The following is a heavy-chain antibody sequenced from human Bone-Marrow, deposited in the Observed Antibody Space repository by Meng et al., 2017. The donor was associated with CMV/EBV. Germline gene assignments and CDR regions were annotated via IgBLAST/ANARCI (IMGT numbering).Heavy chain of an antibody. Sequence: ASGGSIGSHNWWHWVRQPPGKGLEWIGEIYHSGSTNYNPSLKSRVIISVDKSKNDFSLRLTSVTAADTAVYYCARERGAGTFQGFDYWGHGTLVTVSS. CDR2: IYHSGST. V-gene: IGHV4-4*02. CDR3: ARERGAGTFQGFDY. D-gene: IGHD3-10*01. J-gene: IGHJ4*01. CDR1: GGSIGSHNW.